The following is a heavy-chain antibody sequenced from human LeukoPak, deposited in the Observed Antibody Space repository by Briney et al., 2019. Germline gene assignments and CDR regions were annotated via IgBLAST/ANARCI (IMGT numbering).Heavy chain of an antibody. J-gene: IGHJ4*02. V-gene: IGHV1-46*01. CDR1: GYTFTSYY. CDR3: ASGIGVNFDY. D-gene: IGHD3-16*01. CDR2: INPNGGST. Sequence: ASVKVSCKASGYTFTSYYIHWVRQAPGQGLEWVGVINPNGGSTSYAQKLHVRVTMTTYTSKGTAYLELRSLRSDDTAVYYCASGIGVNFDYWGQGTLVTVSS.